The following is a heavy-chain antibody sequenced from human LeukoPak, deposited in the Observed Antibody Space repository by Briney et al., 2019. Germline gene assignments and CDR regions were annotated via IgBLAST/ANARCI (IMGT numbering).Heavy chain of an antibody. Sequence: SETLSLTCTVSGXSISSYYGSWIRQPPGKGLEWIGYIYYSGSTNYNPSLKSRVTISVDTSKNQFSLKLSSVTAADTAVYYCARGGYYYDSSGYWGAFDIWGQGTMVTVSS. J-gene: IGHJ3*02. D-gene: IGHD3-22*01. CDR2: IYYSGST. CDR1: GXSISSYY. CDR3: ARGGYYYDSSGYWGAFDI. V-gene: IGHV4-59*01.